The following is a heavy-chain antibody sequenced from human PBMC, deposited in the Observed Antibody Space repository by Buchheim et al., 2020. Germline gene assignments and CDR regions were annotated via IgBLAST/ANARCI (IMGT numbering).Heavy chain of an antibody. J-gene: IGHJ6*02. CDR3: ARDLPSYYDFWSGYPNYYYGMDV. CDR1: GFTFSSYE. CDR2: ISSSGSTI. D-gene: IGHD3-3*01. Sequence: EVQLVESGGGLVQPGGSLRLSCAASGFTFSSYEMNWVRQAPGKGLEWVSYISSSGSTIYYADSVKGRFTISRDNAKNSLYLQMNSLRDEDTAVYYCARDLPSYYDFWSGYPNYYYGMDVWGQGTT. V-gene: IGHV3-48*03.